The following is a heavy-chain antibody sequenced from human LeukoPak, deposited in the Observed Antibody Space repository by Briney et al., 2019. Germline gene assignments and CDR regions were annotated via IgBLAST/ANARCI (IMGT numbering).Heavy chain of an antibody. CDR3: ARVTGRYGMDV. Sequence: ASVRVSCKVSGYTLTELSMHWVRQAPGEGFEWMGGFDPEDGERVYAQKFQGRVTMTRDTSTSTVYMELSSLRSEDTAVYYCARVTGRYGMDVWGQGTTVTVSS. J-gene: IGHJ6*02. V-gene: IGHV1-24*01. CDR1: GYTLTELS. D-gene: IGHD1-20*01. CDR2: FDPEDGER.